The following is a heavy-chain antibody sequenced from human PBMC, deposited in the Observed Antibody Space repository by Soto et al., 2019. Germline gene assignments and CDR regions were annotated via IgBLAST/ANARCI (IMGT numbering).Heavy chain of an antibody. D-gene: IGHD2-2*01. J-gene: IGHJ4*02. V-gene: IGHV7-4-1*01. CDR2: IATNTGNP. CDR1: GYAFTGYS. Sequence: ASVKVSCKASGYAFTGYSINWVRQAPGQGLEWMGWIATNTGNPTYAQGFTGRFVFSLDTSVTTAYLQIYSLKAEDTAVYYCTRDSRTALFDYWGQGTPVTVSS. CDR3: TRDSRTALFDY.